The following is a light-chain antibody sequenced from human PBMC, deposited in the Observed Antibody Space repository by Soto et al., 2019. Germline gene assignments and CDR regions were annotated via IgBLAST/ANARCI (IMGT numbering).Light chain of an antibody. CDR3: QEYIQWPPGM. Sequence: DIVVTQSPATLSASPGERVTLSCRASQFVSSRLAWYQQRPGQVPRLLIYDTSTRAPGISARFSGSGSGTEFNLTISSLQSEDFAVYYGQEYIQWPPGMFGPGTTVYIK. J-gene: IGKJ1*01. CDR1: QFVSSR. V-gene: IGKV3-15*01. CDR2: DTS.